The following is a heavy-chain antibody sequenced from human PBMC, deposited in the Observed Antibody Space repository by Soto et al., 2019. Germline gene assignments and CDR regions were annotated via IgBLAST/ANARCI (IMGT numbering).Heavy chain of an antibody. J-gene: IGHJ6*02. CDR1: GFTFSSYA. CDR2: ISYDGSNK. V-gene: IGHV3-30-3*01. CDR3: AGDRGMRPSRYYYGMDV. Sequence: PGGSLRLSCAASGFTFSSYAMHWVRQAPGKGLEWVAVISYDGSNKYYADSVKGRFTISRDNSKNTLYLQMNSLRAEDTAVYYCAGDRGMRPSRYYYGMDVWGQGTTVTVSS.